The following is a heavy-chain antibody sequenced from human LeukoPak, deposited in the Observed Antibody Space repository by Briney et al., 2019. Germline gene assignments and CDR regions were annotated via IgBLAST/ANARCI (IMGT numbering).Heavy chain of an antibody. CDR2: FYTSGNT. CDR1: GGSISSGIYH. J-gene: IGHJ5*02. Sequence: SQTLSLTCTVSGGSISSGIYHWSWVRQPAGKGLEWIGRFYTSGNTNYNPSLKSRVTISVDTSKNQFSLKLSSVTAADTAVYYCARGGFTMVRGVISHWFDPWGQGTLVTVSS. CDR3: ARGGFTMVRGVISHWFDP. V-gene: IGHV4-61*02. D-gene: IGHD3-10*01.